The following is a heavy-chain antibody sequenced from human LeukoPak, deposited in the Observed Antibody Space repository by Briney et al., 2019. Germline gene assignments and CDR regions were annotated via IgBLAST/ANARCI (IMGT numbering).Heavy chain of an antibody. D-gene: IGHD3-10*01. CDR3: ARAKTGAIWFGELLLDY. Sequence: ASVKVSCKASGYTFTGYYMHWVRQAPGQGLEWMGWINPNSGGTNYAQKFQGRVTITADESTSTAYMELSSLRSEDTAVYYCARAKTGAIWFGELLLDYWGQGTLVTVSS. V-gene: IGHV1-2*02. J-gene: IGHJ4*02. CDR1: GYTFTGYY. CDR2: INPNSGGT.